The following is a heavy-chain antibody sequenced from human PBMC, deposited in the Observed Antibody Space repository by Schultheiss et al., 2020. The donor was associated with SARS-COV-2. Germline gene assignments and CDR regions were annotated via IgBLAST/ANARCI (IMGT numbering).Heavy chain of an antibody. J-gene: IGHJ6*02. D-gene: IGHD3-3*01. CDR1: GFSFSDYY. Sequence: GGSLRLSCAASGFSFSDYYMNWVRQAPGKGLEWVSSITSRSTIYYADSVKGRFTISRDNAKNSLYLQMNSLRVEDTAVYYCARDLNDFWSGYFFYYGMDVWGQGTTVTVSS. CDR2: ITSRSTI. V-gene: IGHV3-69-1*01. CDR3: ARDLNDFWSGYFFYYGMDV.